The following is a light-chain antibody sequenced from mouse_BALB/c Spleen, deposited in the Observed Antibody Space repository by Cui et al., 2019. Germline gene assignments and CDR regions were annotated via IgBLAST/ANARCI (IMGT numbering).Light chain of an antibody. CDR1: QNINVW. CDR2: KAS. Sequence: DIQMTQSPSSLSASLGDTITITCHASQNINVWLSWYQQQPGNIPKLLIYKASNLHTGVPSRFSGSGSGTGFTLTISSLQPEDIATYYCQQGQSYPLTFGAGTKPGLK. J-gene: IGKJ5*01. CDR3: QQGQSYPLT. V-gene: IGKV10-94*01.